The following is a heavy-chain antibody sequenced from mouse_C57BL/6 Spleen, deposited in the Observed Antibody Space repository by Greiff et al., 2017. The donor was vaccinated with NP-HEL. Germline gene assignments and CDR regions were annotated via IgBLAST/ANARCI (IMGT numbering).Heavy chain of an antibody. CDR2: IYPGSGST. Sequence: QVQLQQPGAELVKPGASVKMSCKASGYTFTSYWITWVKQRPGQGLEWIGDIYPGSGSTNYNEKFKGKATLTVDTSSSTAYMQLSSLTSEDSAVYYCAGGRYQYFDVWGTGTTVTVSS. CDR1: GYTFTSYW. J-gene: IGHJ1*03. V-gene: IGHV1-55*01. CDR3: AGGRYQYFDV. D-gene: IGHD1-1*01.